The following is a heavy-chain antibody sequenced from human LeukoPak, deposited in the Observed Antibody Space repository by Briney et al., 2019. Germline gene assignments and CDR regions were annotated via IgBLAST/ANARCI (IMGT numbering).Heavy chain of an antibody. Sequence: GSVKVSCKASGYTFTSYGISWVRQAPGQGLGWMGWISAYNGNTNYAQKPQGRVTMTTDTSTSTAYMELRSLRSDDTAVYYCAREELRYFDWLLKDRYYFDYWGQGTLVTVSS. CDR3: AREELRYFDWLLKDRYYFDY. J-gene: IGHJ4*02. CDR2: ISAYNGNT. V-gene: IGHV1-18*01. D-gene: IGHD3-9*01. CDR1: GYTFTSYG.